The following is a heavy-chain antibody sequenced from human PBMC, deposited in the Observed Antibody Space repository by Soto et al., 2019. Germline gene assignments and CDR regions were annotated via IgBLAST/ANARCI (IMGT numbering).Heavy chain of an antibody. CDR3: AKDRGLY. CDR1: GFTFSSYG. CDR2: ISYDGSNK. J-gene: IGHJ4*02. Sequence: GGSLRLSCAASGFTFSSYGMHWVRQAPGKGLEWVAVISYDGSNKYYADSVKGRFTISRDNSKNTLYLQMNSLRAEDTAVYYCAKDRGLYWGQGTLVTVSS. V-gene: IGHV3-30*18.